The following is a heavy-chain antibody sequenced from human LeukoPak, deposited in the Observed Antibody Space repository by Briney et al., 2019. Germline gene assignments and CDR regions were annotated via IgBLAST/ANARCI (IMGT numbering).Heavy chain of an antibody. D-gene: IGHD6-19*01. CDR1: GGSFSGYY. Sequence: SETLSLTCAVYGGSFSGYYWSWIRQPPGKGLEWIGEINHSGSTNYNPSLKSRVTISVDTSKNQFSLKLSSVTAAATAVYYCARDLGQWLAWFDPWGQGTLVTVSS. J-gene: IGHJ5*02. CDR3: ARDLGQWLAWFDP. V-gene: IGHV4-34*01. CDR2: INHSGST.